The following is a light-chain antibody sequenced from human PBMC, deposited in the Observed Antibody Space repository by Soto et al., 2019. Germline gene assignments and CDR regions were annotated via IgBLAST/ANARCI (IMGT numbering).Light chain of an antibody. CDR1: QSIDTW. CDR2: GAS. V-gene: IGKV1-5*01. CDR3: QHYTTYSGT. Sequence: DIQMTQSPSTLSASVGDRVTITCRASQSIDTWVAWYQQKVGKAPSLLIYGASSLQSGVPPRFSGSGSGTEFTLTISNLQPDDFATYYCQHYTTYSGTFGRGTKVEI. J-gene: IGKJ1*01.